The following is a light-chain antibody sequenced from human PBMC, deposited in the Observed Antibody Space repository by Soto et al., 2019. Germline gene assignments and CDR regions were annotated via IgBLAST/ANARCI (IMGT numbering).Light chain of an antibody. CDR1: QSLLHSNGYKY. Sequence: DIVMTQSPLSLLVTPGEPASISCRSSQSLLHSNGYKYLDWYLQKPGQSPQLLIYLGSNRASGVPDRFSGSGSGTDFTLKISRVEAEDVGVYYCMQALQTPITFGQGTRLEIK. CDR2: LGS. V-gene: IGKV2-28*01. J-gene: IGKJ5*01. CDR3: MQALQTPIT.